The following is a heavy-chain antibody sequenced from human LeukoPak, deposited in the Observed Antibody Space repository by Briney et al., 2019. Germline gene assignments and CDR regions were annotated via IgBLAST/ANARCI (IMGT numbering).Heavy chain of an antibody. CDR1: GFTFSNYG. J-gene: IGHJ3*02. D-gene: IGHD5-24*01. CDR2: IRYDTNNK. V-gene: IGHV3-30*02. CDR3: AKARGDGYNDAFDM. Sequence: PGGSLRLSXAASGFTFSNYGMHWVRQAPGKGLEWMALIRYDTNNKYYADSVKGRFTISGDNSKNTLYLQMNSLRAEDTAVYYCAKARGDGYNDAFDMWGQGTMVTVSS.